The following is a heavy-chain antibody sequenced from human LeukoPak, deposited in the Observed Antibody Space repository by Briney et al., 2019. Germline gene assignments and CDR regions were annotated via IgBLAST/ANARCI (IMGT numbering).Heavy chain of an antibody. J-gene: IGHJ4*02. Sequence: GGSLRLTCAASGFTFSSYAMSWLRQAPGKGLEGVSAISGSGGSTYYADSVKGRFTISRDNSKNTLYLQMNSLRAEDTAVYYCAKVGYYGSGSYLPDYWGQGTLVTVSS. V-gene: IGHV3-23*01. CDR1: GFTFSSYA. D-gene: IGHD3-10*01. CDR3: AKVGYYGSGSYLPDY. CDR2: ISGSGGST.